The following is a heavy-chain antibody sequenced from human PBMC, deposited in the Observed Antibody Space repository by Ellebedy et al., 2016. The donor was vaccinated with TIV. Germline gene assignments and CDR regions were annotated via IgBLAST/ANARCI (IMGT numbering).Heavy chain of an antibody. CDR2: IYPGDSDT. D-gene: IGHD2-8*01. V-gene: IGHV5-51*01. CDR1: GYSFTSYW. Sequence: GESLKISCKGSGYSFTSYWIGWVRQMPGKGLEWMGIIYPGDSDTRYSPSFQGQVTISVDKSISTAYLQWDSLKASDTAMIYCARSPGYCTNGVCYDYWGQGTLVTVSS. CDR3: ARSPGYCTNGVCYDY. J-gene: IGHJ4*02.